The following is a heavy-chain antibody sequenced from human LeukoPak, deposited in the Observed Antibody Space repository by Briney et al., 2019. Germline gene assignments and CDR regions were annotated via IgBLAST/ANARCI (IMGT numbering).Heavy chain of an antibody. CDR1: GYTFTSYG. CDR2: ISAYNGNT. D-gene: IGHD3-10*01. J-gene: IGHJ3*02. CDR3: ARDPILLWFGELSPRGAFDI. Sequence: ASVKVSCTASGYTFTSYGISWVRQAPGQGLEWMGWISAYNGNTNYAQKLQGRVTMTTDTSTSTAYMELRSLRSDDTAVYYCARDPILLWFGELSPRGAFDIWGQGTMVTVSS. V-gene: IGHV1-18*01.